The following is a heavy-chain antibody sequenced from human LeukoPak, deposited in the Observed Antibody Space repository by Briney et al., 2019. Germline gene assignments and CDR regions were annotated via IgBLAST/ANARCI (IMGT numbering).Heavy chain of an antibody. CDR3: ARGGDDYLIDY. J-gene: IGHJ4*02. V-gene: IGHV4-4*07. D-gene: IGHD4-11*01. Sequence: SETLSLTCTVSGGSISSYYWSWIRQPAGKGLEWIGRIYPSGSTKYNPSLKSRVTMSADTSKNQFSLKLSSVTAADTAVFYCARGGDDYLIDYWGQGTLVTVSS. CDR1: GGSISSYY. CDR2: IYPSGST.